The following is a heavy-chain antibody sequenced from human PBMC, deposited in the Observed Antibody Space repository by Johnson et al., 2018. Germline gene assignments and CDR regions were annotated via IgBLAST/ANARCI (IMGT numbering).Heavy chain of an antibody. CDR3: AGEQSGITGTGGQGNYYGRDV. D-gene: IGHD1-7*01. J-gene: IGHJ6*02. CDR1: GFTFSSYG. V-gene: IGHV3-33*03. Sequence: VQLVQSGGGVVQPGRSLRLSCAASGFTFSSYGMHWVRQAPGKGLEWVAVIWYDGSNKYYADSVKGRFTISRDNAKKSLCLQMNSRRAEDTAGDYGAGEQSGITGTGGQGNYYGRDVWGQGTTVTVSS. CDR2: IWYDGSNK.